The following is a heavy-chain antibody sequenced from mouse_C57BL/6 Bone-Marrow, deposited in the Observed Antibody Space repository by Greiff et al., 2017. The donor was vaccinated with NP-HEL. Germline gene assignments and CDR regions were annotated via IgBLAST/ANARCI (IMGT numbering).Heavy chain of an antibody. J-gene: IGHJ1*03. CDR3: ARPRYGSSYGYWYFDV. CDR1: GFTFSSYA. V-gene: IGHV5-4*03. CDR2: ISDGGSYT. D-gene: IGHD1-1*01. Sequence: EVKVVESGGGLVKPGGSLKLSCAASGFTFSSYAMSWVRQTPEKRLEWVATISDGGSYTYYPDNVKGRFTISRDNAKNNLYLQMSHLKSEDTAMYYCARPRYGSSYGYWYFDVWGTGTTVTVSS.